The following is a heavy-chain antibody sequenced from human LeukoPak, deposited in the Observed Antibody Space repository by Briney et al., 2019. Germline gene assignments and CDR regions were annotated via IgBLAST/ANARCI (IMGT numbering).Heavy chain of an antibody. CDR2: MYISRES. CDR3: ARESRLRVGDGFDCDS. D-gene: IGHD5-24*01. Sequence: SETLSLTCTVSGGSISNYYWNWICQPAGKGLEWIGRMYISRESDYNPSLMSRVTMSVDTSKNQFSLRLSSVTAADTAVYYCARESRLRVGDGFDCDSWGQGILVTVSS. V-gene: IGHV4-4*07. CDR1: GGSISNYY. J-gene: IGHJ4*02.